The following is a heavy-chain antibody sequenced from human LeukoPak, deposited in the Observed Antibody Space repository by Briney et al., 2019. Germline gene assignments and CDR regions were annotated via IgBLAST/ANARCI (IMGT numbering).Heavy chain of an antibody. CDR3: AREPPSGSRYGTCDY. CDR1: GFTFSSYN. Sequence: PGGSLRLSCAASGFTFSSYNMNWVRQAPGKGLEWISYISTSSSTIYYADSVKGRFTISRDNAKNSLYLQMNSLRDEDTAVYYCAREPPSGSRYGTCDYWGQGTLVTVSS. CDR2: ISTSSSTI. D-gene: IGHD6-13*01. J-gene: IGHJ4*02. V-gene: IGHV3-48*02.